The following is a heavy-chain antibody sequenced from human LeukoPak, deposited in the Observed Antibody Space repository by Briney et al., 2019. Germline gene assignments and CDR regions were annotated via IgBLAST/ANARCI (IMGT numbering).Heavy chain of an antibody. V-gene: IGHV3-74*01. CDR2: INSNGSST. J-gene: IGHJ3*01. CDR1: GFTFSSYW. CDR3: ARDRRMSTDAFAV. Sequence: GGSLRLSCAASGFTFSSYWMHWVRQAPGKGLVWVSRINSNGSSTIYADPVKGRFTISRDNAKNTLYLQMSSLRAEDTAVYYCARDRRMSTDAFAVWGQGTMVTVSS. D-gene: IGHD2-2*01.